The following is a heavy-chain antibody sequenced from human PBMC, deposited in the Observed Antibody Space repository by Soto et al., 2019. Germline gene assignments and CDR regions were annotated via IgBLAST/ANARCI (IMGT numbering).Heavy chain of an antibody. CDR1: GGSISSYY. CDR3: ARGGGPRYYYYGMDA. V-gene: IGHV4-59*01. Sequence: PSETLSLTCTVSGGSISSYYWSWIRQPPGKGLEWIGYIYYSGSTNYNPSLKSRVTISVDTSKNQFSLKLSSVTAADTAVYYCARGGGPRYYYYGMDAWGQGTTVTVSS. CDR2: IYYSGST. J-gene: IGHJ6*02. D-gene: IGHD1-26*01.